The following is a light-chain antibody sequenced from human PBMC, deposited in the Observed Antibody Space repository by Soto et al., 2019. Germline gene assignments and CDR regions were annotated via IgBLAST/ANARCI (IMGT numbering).Light chain of an antibody. J-gene: IGKJ1*01. CDR3: QQYGRSSWT. Sequence: EIVLTQSPGTLSFSPGERATLSCRASQSVSSSYLAWYQQKPGQAPRLLIYGASSRATGIPDRFSGSGSGKDFTLTISRLEPEDYAVYYCQQYGRSSWTFGQGTKVDIX. CDR2: GAS. V-gene: IGKV3-20*01. CDR1: QSVSSSY.